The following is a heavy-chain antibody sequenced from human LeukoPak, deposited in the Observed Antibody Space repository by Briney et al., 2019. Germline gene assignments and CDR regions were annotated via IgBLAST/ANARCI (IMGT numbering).Heavy chain of an antibody. CDR1: GGSFSGYY. CDR3: ARFAAAGSAFDI. D-gene: IGHD6-13*01. V-gene: IGHV4-34*01. J-gene: IGHJ3*02. Sequence: PSETLSLTCAVYGGSFSGYYWSWIRQPPGKGLEWIGEINHSGSTNYNPSLKGRVTISVDTSKNQFSLKLSSVTAADTAVYYCARFAAAGSAFDIWGQGTMVTVSS. CDR2: INHSGST.